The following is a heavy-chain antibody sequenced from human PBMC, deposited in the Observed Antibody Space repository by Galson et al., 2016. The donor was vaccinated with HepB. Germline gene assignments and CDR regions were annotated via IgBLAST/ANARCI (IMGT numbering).Heavy chain of an antibody. CDR2: MYNDGST. CDR3: ATDFGGWYPN. D-gene: IGHD6-19*01. J-gene: IGHJ4*02. Sequence: SLRLSCAASGFTVSRNHMSWVRQAPGKGPERVSVMYNDGSTYYADTVKGRFTISRDNSKNTLYLQMDSLRDGDTAVYYCATDFGGWYPNWGQGTQVTVSS. V-gene: IGHV3-53*01. CDR1: GFTVSRNH.